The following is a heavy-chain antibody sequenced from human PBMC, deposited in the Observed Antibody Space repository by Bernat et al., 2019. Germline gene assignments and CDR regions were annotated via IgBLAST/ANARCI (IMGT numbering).Heavy chain of an antibody. CDR1: GGSISSGSYY. Sequence: QVQLQESGPGLVKPSQTLSLTCTVSGGSISSGSYYWSWIRQHPGKGLEWIGYIHYSWSTYYNPSLKSRVTISVDTSKNQFSLKLSSLTAAATAVYYCAREVDTAMADYYYYYGMDVWGQGTTVTVSS. CDR3: AREVDTAMADYYYYYGMDV. J-gene: IGHJ6*02. CDR2: IHYSWST. D-gene: IGHD5-18*01. V-gene: IGHV4-31*03.